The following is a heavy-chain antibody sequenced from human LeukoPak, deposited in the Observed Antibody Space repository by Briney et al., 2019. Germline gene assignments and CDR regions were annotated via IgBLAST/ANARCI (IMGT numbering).Heavy chain of an antibody. CDR2: ISYDGSNK. V-gene: IGHV3-30*18. D-gene: IGHD6-13*01. Sequence: GESLRLSCAASGFTFSSYGMHWVRQAPGKGLEWVAVISYDGSNKYYADSVKGRFTISRDNSKNTLYLQMNSLRAEDTAVYYCAKDYRAAASPSPSWFDPWGQGTLVTVSS. CDR1: GFTFSSYG. CDR3: AKDYRAAASPSPSWFDP. J-gene: IGHJ5*02.